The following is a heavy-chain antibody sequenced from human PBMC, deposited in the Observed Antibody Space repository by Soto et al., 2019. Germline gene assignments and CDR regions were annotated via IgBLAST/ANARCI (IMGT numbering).Heavy chain of an antibody. J-gene: IGHJ3*02. Sequence: QVQLQESGPGLVKPSETLSLTCTVSGGSVSSGSYYWSWIRQPPGKGLEWIGYIYYSGSTNYNPSLKSRVTIPVDTSKNQFSLKLSSVTAADTAVYYCARDYLTYGDYSPDAFDIWGQGTMVTVSS. CDR2: IYYSGST. CDR1: GGSVSSGSYY. D-gene: IGHD4-17*01. CDR3: ARDYLTYGDYSPDAFDI. V-gene: IGHV4-61*01.